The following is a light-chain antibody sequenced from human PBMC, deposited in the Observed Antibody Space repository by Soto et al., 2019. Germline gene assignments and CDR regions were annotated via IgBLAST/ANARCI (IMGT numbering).Light chain of an antibody. V-gene: IGLV7-43*01. Sequence: QTVVTQEPSLTVSPGGTVTLTCASSTGAVTSGYYPNWFQQKPGQPPRALIYSTTYRHSWTPARFSGSLLGGKAALTLSGVQPEDEADYYCPLFYGDSVLFGGGTKLIVL. J-gene: IGLJ2*01. CDR2: STT. CDR3: PLFYGDSVL. CDR1: TGAVTSGYY.